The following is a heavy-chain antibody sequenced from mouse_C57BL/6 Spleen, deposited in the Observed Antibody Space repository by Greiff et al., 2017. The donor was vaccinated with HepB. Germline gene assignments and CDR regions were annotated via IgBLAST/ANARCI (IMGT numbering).Heavy chain of an antibody. J-gene: IGHJ4*01. V-gene: IGHV1-69*01. D-gene: IGHD1-1*01. Sequence: QVHLKQPGAELVMPGASVKLSCKASGYTFTSYWMHWVKQRPGQGLEWIGEIDTSDSYTNYNQKFKGKSTLTVDKSSSTAYMQLSSLTSEDSAVYYCARWIYYGSSYSMDYWGQGTSVTVSS. CDR3: ARWIYYGSSYSMDY. CDR2: IDTSDSYT. CDR1: GYTFTSYW.